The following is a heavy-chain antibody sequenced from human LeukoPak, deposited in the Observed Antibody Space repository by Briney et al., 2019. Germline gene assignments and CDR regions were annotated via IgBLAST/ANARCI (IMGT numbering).Heavy chain of an antibody. CDR3: ARDKSSSSSWPPFYGMDV. Sequence: SETLSLTCTVSGGSISSSSYYWGCIRQPPGKGLECIGSIYYSGSTYYNPSLKSRVTISVDTSKNQFSLKLSSVTAADTAVYYCARDKSSSSSWPPFYGMDVWGQGTTVTVSS. J-gene: IGHJ6*02. CDR2: IYYSGST. CDR1: GGSISSSSYY. D-gene: IGHD6-13*01. V-gene: IGHV4-39*07.